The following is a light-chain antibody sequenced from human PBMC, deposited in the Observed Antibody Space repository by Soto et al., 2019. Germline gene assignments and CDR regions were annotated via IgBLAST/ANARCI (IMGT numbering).Light chain of an antibody. CDR2: EVS. Sequence: QSVLTQPASVSGSPGQSIAISCTGTSSDVGAYNFVSWYQQHPGKAPKLMIYEVSNRPSGVSSRFSGSKSGNTASLTISGLQPEDEADYYCSSFRSGSTLFGTGTKV. CDR1: SSDVGAYNF. J-gene: IGLJ1*01. CDR3: SSFRSGSTL. V-gene: IGLV2-14*01.